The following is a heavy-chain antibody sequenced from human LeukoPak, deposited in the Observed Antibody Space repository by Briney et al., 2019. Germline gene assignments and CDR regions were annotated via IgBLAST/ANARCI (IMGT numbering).Heavy chain of an antibody. CDR1: SHPISSGSYY. V-gene: IGHV4-61*02. D-gene: IGHD5-18*01. Sequence: SDTLSLTCTVSSHPISSGSYYCSWIRQPAGKGLEWIGRIYTSGSTNHNPSLKSRVTISVDKSKNQLYLKLSSVTAADTAVYYCARGGYSYGPYYFDYWGQGKLVTVSS. CDR2: IYTSGST. J-gene: IGHJ4*02. CDR3: ARGGYSYGPYYFDY.